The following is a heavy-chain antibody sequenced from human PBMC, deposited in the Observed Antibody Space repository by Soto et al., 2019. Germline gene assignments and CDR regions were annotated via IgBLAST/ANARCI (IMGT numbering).Heavy chain of an antibody. CDR2: IYYSGST. V-gene: IGHV4-31*03. CDR1: GGSISSGGYY. D-gene: IGHD2-8*01. J-gene: IGHJ4*02. Sequence: QVQLQESGPGLVKPSQTLSLTCTVSGGSISSGGYYWSWIRQHPGKGLEWIGYIYYSGSTYYNPSLKSRVTISVDTSKNQFSLKLSSVTAADTAVYYCARGESGYCTNGVCSPYYFDYWGQGTLVTVSS. CDR3: ARGESGYCTNGVCSPYYFDY.